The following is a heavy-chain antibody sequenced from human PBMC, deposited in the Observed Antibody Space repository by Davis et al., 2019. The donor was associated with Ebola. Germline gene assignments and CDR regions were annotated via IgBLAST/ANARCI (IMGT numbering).Heavy chain of an antibody. V-gene: IGHV4-34*01. CDR3: ARGLGVIRAGVDY. Sequence: PSETLSLTCAVYGGSFSGYYWSWIRQPPGKGLEWIGEINHSGSTNYNPSLKSRVTISVDTSKNQFSLKLSSVTAADTAVYYCARGLGVIRAGVDYWGQGTLVTVSS. CDR2: INHSGST. D-gene: IGHD3-22*01. J-gene: IGHJ4*02. CDR1: GGSFSGYY.